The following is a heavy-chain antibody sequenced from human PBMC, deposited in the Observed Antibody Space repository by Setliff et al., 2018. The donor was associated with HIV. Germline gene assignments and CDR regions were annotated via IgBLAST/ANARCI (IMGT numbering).Heavy chain of an antibody. CDR3: VRDLARVIAH. V-gene: IGHV3-30*02. Sequence: PGGSLRLSCAASGFTFSNYGIHWVRQAPGKGLEWVAFIRYDGSIKYHADSVKGRFTISRDNSKNTLYLQMNSLTAEDTALYYCVRDLARVIAHWGQGTLVTVSS. CDR2: IRYDGSIK. J-gene: IGHJ4*02. D-gene: IGHD2-21*01. CDR1: GFTFSNYG.